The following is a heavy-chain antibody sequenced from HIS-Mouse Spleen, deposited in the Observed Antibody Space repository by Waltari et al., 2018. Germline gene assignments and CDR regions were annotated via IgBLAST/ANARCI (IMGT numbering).Heavy chain of an antibody. V-gene: IGHV1-2*02. Sequence: QVQLVQSGAEGKKPGASVTVCCTASGSPFTGSYMHWVRQAPGQGLEWMGWINPNSGGTNYAQKFQGRVTMTRDTSISTAYMELSRLRSDDTAVYYCARVYSSSWRGFDYWGQGTLVTVSS. CDR2: INPNSGGT. D-gene: IGHD6-6*01. CDR1: GSPFTGSY. CDR3: ARVYSSSWRGFDY. J-gene: IGHJ4*02.